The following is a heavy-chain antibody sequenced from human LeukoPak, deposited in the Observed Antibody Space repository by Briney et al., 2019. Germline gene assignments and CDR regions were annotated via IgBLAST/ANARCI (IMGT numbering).Heavy chain of an antibody. CDR2: ISGSGGST. CDR1: GFTFASYA. Sequence: GGSLRLSCAASGFTFASYAMSWVRQAPGKGLEWVSGISGSGGSTYYADSVKGRFTISRDNSKNTLYLQMNSLRAEDTAVYYCAKGGSGSYTIDYWGQGTLVTVSS. V-gene: IGHV3-23*01. J-gene: IGHJ4*02. D-gene: IGHD1-26*01. CDR3: AKGGSGSYTIDY.